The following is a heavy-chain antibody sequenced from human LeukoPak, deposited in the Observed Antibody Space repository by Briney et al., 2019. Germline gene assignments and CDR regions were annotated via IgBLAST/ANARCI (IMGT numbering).Heavy chain of an antibody. V-gene: IGHV4-39*07. CDR3: ASQQGLSD. D-gene: IGHD6-13*01. Sequence: SETLSLTCTVSGGSISSSSYYWGWIRQPPGKGLEWIGSIYHSGNTYYNPSLKSRLTISLDTSKNQFSLRLNSVTAADTAVYYCASQQGLSDWGQGTLVTVSS. CDR2: IYHSGNT. CDR1: GGSISSSSYY. J-gene: IGHJ4*02.